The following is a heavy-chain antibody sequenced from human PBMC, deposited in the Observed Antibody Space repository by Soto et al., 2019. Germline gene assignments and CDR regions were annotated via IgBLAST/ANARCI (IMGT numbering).Heavy chain of an antibody. D-gene: IGHD2-15*01. CDR2: IYYSGST. Sequence: PSETLSLTCTVSGGSISSGGYYWSWIRQHPGKGLEWIGYIYYSGSTYYNPSLKSRVTISVDTSKNQFSLKLSSVTAADTAVYYCARGGVYCSGGSCYVYWGQGTLVTVSS. V-gene: IGHV4-31*03. CDR1: GGSISSGGYY. CDR3: ARGGVYCSGGSCYVY. J-gene: IGHJ4*02.